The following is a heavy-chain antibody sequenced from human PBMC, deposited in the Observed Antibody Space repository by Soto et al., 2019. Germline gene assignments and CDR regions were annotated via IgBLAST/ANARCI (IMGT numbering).Heavy chain of an antibody. D-gene: IGHD2-15*01. Sequence: SETLSLSCAVYGGSFSGYYWSWIRQPPGKGLEWIGEINHSGSTNYNPSLKSRVTISVDTSKKQFSLKLSSVTAADTAVYYCARGTPSGSWPFDYWGQGTLVTVSS. CDR1: GGSFSGYY. J-gene: IGHJ4*02. CDR3: ARGTPSGSWPFDY. V-gene: IGHV4-34*01. CDR2: INHSGST.